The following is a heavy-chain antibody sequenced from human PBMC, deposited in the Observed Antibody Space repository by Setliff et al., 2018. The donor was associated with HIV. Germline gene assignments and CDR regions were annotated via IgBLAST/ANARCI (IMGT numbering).Heavy chain of an antibody. CDR1: GGSFSGYF. CDR2: INHSGST. V-gene: IGHV4-34*01. CDR3: AREDQLLSGHYYYNGMDV. Sequence: SETLSLTCTVYGGSFSGYFWSWIRQTPGKGLEWIGEINHSGSTNYNPSLKSRVSMSVDKSKNQFSVKLTSVTAEDTAVYYCAREDQLLSGHYYYNGMDVWGQGTTVTVSS. J-gene: IGHJ6*02. D-gene: IGHD2-2*01.